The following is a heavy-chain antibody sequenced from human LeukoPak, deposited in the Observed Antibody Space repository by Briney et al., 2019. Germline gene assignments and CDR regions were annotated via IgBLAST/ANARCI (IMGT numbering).Heavy chain of an antibody. CDR3: AKASLRYFDWFSDY. V-gene: IGHV3-30*18. CDR1: GFTFSSYA. J-gene: IGHJ4*02. D-gene: IGHD3-9*01. Sequence: GGSLRLSCAASGFTFSSYAMHWVRQAPGKGLEWVAVISYDGSNKYYADSVKGRFTISRDNSRNTLHLQMNSLRAEDTAVYSCAKASLRYFDWFSDYWGQGTLVTVSS. CDR2: ISYDGSNK.